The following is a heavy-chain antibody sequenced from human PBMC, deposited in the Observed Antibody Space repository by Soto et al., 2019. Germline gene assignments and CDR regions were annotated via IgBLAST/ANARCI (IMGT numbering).Heavy chain of an antibody. CDR1: GFTFSSYA. CDR3: AKAIAAAGTNYYYYGMDV. CDR2: ISGSGGST. D-gene: IGHD6-13*01. V-gene: IGHV3-23*01. Sequence: EVQLLESGGGLVQPGGSLRLSCAASGFTFSSYAMSWVRQAPGKGLEWVSAISGSGGSTYYADSVKGRFTISRDNSKNTLYLQMNSLRAEDTAVYYCAKAIAAAGTNYYYYGMDVWGQGTTVTVS. J-gene: IGHJ6*02.